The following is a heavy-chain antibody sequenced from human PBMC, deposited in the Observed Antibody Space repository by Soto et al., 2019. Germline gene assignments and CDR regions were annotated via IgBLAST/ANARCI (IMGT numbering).Heavy chain of an antibody. CDR1: GFTFSSYA. D-gene: IGHD3-3*01. V-gene: IGHV3-23*01. J-gene: IGHJ5*02. CDR3: AKDMTIVGVAPPNDWFDP. Sequence: GGSLRLSCAASGFTFSSYAMSWVRQAPGKGLEWVSAISGSGGSTYYADSVKGRFTISRDNSKNTLYLQMNSLRAEDTAVYYCAKDMTIVGVAPPNDWFDPWGQGTLVTISS. CDR2: ISGSGGST.